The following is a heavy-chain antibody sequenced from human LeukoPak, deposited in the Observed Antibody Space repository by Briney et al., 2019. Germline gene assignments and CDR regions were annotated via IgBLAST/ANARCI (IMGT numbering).Heavy chain of an antibody. CDR1: GGSISSYY. CDR3: ARARGGPQAYYYYGMDV. V-gene: IGHV4-59*01. Sequence: SETLSLTCTVSGGSISSYYWSWIRQPPGKGLEWIGYIYYSGSTNYNPSLESRVTISVDTSKNQFSLKLSSVTAADTAVYYCARARGGPQAYYYYGMDVWGQGTTVTVSS. J-gene: IGHJ6*02. CDR2: IYYSGST. D-gene: IGHD3-16*01.